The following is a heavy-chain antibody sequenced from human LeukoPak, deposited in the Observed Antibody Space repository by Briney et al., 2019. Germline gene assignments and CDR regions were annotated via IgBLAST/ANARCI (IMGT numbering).Heavy chain of an antibody. CDR3: ARVRRYCSGGSCYSWAFDI. CDR1: GYTFTSYD. D-gene: IGHD2-15*01. J-gene: IGHJ3*02. Sequence: GASVKVSCKASGYTFTSYDINWVRQATGQGLEWMGWMNPNSGNTGYAQKFQGRVTMTRNTSISTAYMELSSLRSEDTAVYYCARVRRYCSGGSCYSWAFDIWGQGTMVTVPS. V-gene: IGHV1-8*01. CDR2: MNPNSGNT.